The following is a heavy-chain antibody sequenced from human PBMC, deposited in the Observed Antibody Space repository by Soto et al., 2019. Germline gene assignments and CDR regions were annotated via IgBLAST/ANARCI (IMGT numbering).Heavy chain of an antibody. J-gene: IGHJ6*02. Sequence: SETLSLTCTVSGGSISTTSYYWGWIRQPPGKGLGWIGSIYYSGTTYYNPSLKSRITISVDTSRNQFSLKLSSVTAADTAIYYCARTGTYYGMGVWGQGTTVTVSS. D-gene: IGHD1-1*01. V-gene: IGHV4-39*01. CDR2: IYYSGTT. CDR1: GGSISTTSYY. CDR3: ARTGTYYGMGV.